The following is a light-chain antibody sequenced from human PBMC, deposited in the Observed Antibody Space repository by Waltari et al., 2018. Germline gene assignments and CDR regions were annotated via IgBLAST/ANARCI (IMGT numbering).Light chain of an antibody. Sequence: DVVMPQSPLSLPVTLGQPASISCRSSQSLVHSDGNTYLSWFQQRPGQSPRRLIYKVSNRDSGVPDRFSGSGSGTDFTLKISRVEAEDVGVYYCMQGTHWPPWTFGQGTKVEIQ. CDR3: MQGTHWPPWT. CDR1: QSLVHSDGNTY. CDR2: KVS. J-gene: IGKJ1*01. V-gene: IGKV2-30*02.